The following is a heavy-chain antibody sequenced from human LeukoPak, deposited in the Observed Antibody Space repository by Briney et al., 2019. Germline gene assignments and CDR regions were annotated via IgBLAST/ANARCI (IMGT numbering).Heavy chain of an antibody. D-gene: IGHD3-9*01. Sequence: PSETLSLTCTVSGASISSSNYYWGWIRQSPGKGLEWIGTIYYSGLTYYNSSLKSRLTISVDTSKNQFSLKLTSVTATDTAVYYCARHLIHTTGYYGGPFDYWGQGTLVTVSS. CDR3: ARHLIHTTGYYGGPFDY. J-gene: IGHJ4*02. V-gene: IGHV4-39*01. CDR1: GASISSSNYY. CDR2: IYYSGLT.